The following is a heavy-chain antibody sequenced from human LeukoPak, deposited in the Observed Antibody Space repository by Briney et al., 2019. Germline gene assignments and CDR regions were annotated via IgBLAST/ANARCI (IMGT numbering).Heavy chain of an antibody. CDR2: IYNSGST. J-gene: IGHJ5*02. Sequence: PSETLSLTCTVSGGSISSGVYYWSWIRQQPGKGLEWIGTIYNSGSTYYNPSLKSRVTISADTSKNQFSLKLTSVTAADTAVYYCAREEDYGGNSRAIDHWGQGTLVTVSS. CDR3: AREEDYGGNSRAIDH. D-gene: IGHD4-23*01. CDR1: GGSISSGVYY. V-gene: IGHV4-31*03.